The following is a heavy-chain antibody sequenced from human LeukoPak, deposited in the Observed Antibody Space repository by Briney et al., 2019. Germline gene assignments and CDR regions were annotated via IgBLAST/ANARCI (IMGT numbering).Heavy chain of an antibody. CDR1: GYSISSGYY. Sequence: PSETLSLTCTVSGYSISSGYYWGWIRQPPGKGLEWIGSIYHSGSAFYNPSLKSRVTMSVDTSKNDFSLKLNSVTAADTAVYYCARSGGPYYDSSGYYPPLTRWGQGTLVTVSS. D-gene: IGHD3-22*01. CDR3: ARSGGPYYDSSGYYPPLTR. J-gene: IGHJ4*02. V-gene: IGHV4-38-2*02. CDR2: IYHSGSA.